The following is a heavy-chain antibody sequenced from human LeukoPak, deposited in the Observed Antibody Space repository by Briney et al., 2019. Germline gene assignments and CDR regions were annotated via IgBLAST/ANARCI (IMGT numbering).Heavy chain of an antibody. Sequence: PSVTLSFTCSGSSGPIDSYNWSWIRQPPGQGLEYVGNIYHSASTCYNHSLKSHIPISIDTSKTQFSLKLSSGTAADTAVYYCATFVGELDYWGQGTLVTVSS. J-gene: IGHJ4*02. CDR3: ATFVGELDY. CDR2: IYHSAST. V-gene: IGHV4-59*01. CDR1: SGPIDSYN. D-gene: IGHD3-16*01.